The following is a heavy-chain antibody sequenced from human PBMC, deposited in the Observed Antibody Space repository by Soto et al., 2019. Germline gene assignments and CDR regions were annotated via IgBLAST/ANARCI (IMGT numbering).Heavy chain of an antibody. D-gene: IGHD6-19*01. CDR2: ISYDASNK. J-gene: IGHJ4*02. Sequence: QVQLVEPGGGVVQPGRSLRLSCAASGFTFSSYAIHWVRQAPGKGLEWVAVISYDASNKYYADSVKGRFTISRDNSKNTLYMQMNSLRAEDTAVYYCARGYSSSSAAFDYWGQGTLVTVSS. CDR1: GFTFSSYA. CDR3: ARGYSSSSAAFDY. V-gene: IGHV3-30-3*01.